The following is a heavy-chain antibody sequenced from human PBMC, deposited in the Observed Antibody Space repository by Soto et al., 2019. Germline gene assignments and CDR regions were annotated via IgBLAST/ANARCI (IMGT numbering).Heavy chain of an antibody. J-gene: IGHJ4*02. CDR1: GFSLNTYGVG. CDR3: AHRPGFSMSFDY. D-gene: IGHD3-22*01. V-gene: IGHV2-5*02. Sequence: SGPTLVNPTQTLTLTWTFSGFSLNTYGVGVAWVRQPPGKALAWLALIYLDDDKRFSPSLETRHTITKDTSKNHVVLTITNMDPVDTCTYYCAHRPGFSMSFDYWGQGALVTVSS. CDR2: IYLDDDK.